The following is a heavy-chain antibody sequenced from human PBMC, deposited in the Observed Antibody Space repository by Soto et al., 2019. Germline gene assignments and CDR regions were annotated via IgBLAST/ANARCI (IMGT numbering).Heavy chain of an antibody. D-gene: IGHD3-9*01. CDR3: ARVLRYFDRDYYLDS. Sequence: SGPTLVNPTQTLTLTCTFSGFSPSSHGMSVSWIRQPPGKALEWLARIDWDDDYYFNTSLKTRLTISKDTSKNQVVLTMTDMDPVDTATYYCARVLRYFDRDYYLDSWGRETLVTVSS. V-gene: IGHV2-70*11. CDR2: IDWDDDY. J-gene: IGHJ4*02. CDR1: GFSPSSHGMS.